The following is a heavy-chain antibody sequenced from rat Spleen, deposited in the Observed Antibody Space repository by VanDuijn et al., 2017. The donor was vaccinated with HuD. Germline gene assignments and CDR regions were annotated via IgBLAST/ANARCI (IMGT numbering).Heavy chain of an antibody. Sequence: EVQLVESGGGLVQPGRSLKLSCAASGFTFDDSHMAWVRQAPTKGLEWVATLSYDGSHTYYRDSVKGRFTNARDNAKNTQYLLMDILRSEDTATYYCARLGTEAIGNWFSYWGQGTLVTVSS. CDR2: LSYDGSHT. J-gene: IGHJ3*01. CDR1: GFTFDDSH. D-gene: IGHD1-11*01. CDR3: ARLGTEAIGNWFSY. V-gene: IGHV5-7*01.